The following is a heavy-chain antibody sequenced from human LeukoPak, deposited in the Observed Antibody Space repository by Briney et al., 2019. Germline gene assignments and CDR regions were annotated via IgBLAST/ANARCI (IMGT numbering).Heavy chain of an antibody. D-gene: IGHD6-13*01. Sequence: SETLSLTCTVSGGSISSYYWSWIRQPPGKGLEWIGYNYYSGSTNYNPSLKSRVAISVDTSKNQFSLRLSSVTAADTAVYYCAREVVAAAGTVDYWGQGTLVTVSS. CDR1: GGSISSYY. CDR2: NYYSGST. V-gene: IGHV4-59*01. CDR3: AREVVAAAGTVDY. J-gene: IGHJ4*02.